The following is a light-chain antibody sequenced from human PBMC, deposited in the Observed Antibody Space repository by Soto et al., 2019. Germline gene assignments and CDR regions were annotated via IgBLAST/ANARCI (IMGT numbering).Light chain of an antibody. V-gene: IGLV2-8*01. CDR3: SSRAGSAPYV. CDR1: SSDVGGYNY. J-gene: IGLJ1*01. CDR2: EVT. Sequence: QSALTQPPSASGSPGQSVTISCTGTSSDVGGYNYVSWYQQHPGKAPKLMVYEVTKRPPGVPDRFSGSKSGNTASLTVSGLQADDEADYYCSSRAGSAPYVFGTGTQLTVL.